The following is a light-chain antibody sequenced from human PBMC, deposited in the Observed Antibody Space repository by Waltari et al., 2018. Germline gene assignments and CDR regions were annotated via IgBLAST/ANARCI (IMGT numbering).Light chain of an antibody. CDR1: ILAKKY. V-gene: IGLV3-27*01. J-gene: IGLJ2*01. CDR3: YSAADNHRVL. CDR2: KDN. Sequence: SSELTQPASVSVSLGQTAVITCSGDILAKKYGRWFQQEPGQAPVLFIYKDNGRPSGIPDRFSGSSSGTTLTLTISGAQVEDEAAYYCYSAADNHRVLFGGGTKLTVL.